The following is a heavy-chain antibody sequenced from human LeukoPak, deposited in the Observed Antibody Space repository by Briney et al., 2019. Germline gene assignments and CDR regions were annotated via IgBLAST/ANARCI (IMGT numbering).Heavy chain of an antibody. Sequence: GRSLRLSCAASGFTFSAYYMSWIRRAPGKGLDSISYISSSGNTKYYADSVKGRFTISRDNSMNSLYLQMKSLRAQDTAVFYRARRYSDSDGLGYWGQG. CDR1: GFTFSAYY. V-gene: IGHV3-11*04. CDR2: ISSSGNTK. D-gene: IGHD1-26*01. CDR3: ARRYSDSDGLGY. J-gene: IGHJ4*02.